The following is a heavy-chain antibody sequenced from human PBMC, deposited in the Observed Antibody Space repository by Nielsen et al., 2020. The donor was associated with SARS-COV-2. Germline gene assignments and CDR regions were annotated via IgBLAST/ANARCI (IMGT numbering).Heavy chain of an antibody. Sequence: SETLSLTCAVYGGPFSGYYWSWIRQPPGKGLEWIGEINHSGSTNYNPSLKSRVTISVDTSKNQFSLKLSSVTAADTAVYYCARLLLYDFWSGYYVYYYGMDVWGQGTTVTVSS. CDR3: ARLLLYDFWSGYYVYYYGMDV. D-gene: IGHD3-3*01. V-gene: IGHV4-34*01. J-gene: IGHJ6*02. CDR2: INHSGST. CDR1: GGPFSGYY.